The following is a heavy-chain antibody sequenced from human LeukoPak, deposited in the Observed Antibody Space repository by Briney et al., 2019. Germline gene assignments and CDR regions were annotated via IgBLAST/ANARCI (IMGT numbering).Heavy chain of an antibody. CDR1: GFTFSSYA. D-gene: IGHD6-19*01. J-gene: IGHJ4*02. V-gene: IGHV3-23*01. CDR2: ISSSGGRT. Sequence: GGSLRLSCAASGFTFSSYAMGWVRQAPGKGLEWVSTISSSGGRTYYADSVKGRFTISRDNSKNTLYLQMNSLRAEDTAVYYCAKDGGAVAGTVDYWGQGTLVTVSS. CDR3: AKDGGAVAGTVDY.